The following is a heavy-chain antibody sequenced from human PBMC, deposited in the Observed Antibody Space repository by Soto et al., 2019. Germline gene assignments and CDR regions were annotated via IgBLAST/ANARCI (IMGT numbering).Heavy chain of an antibody. CDR3: ARSRIIGMTWSFDY. V-gene: IGHV5-51*01. CDR2: IYPADSDT. CDR1: GYSFVNYW. D-gene: IGHD1-20*01. J-gene: IGHJ4*02. Sequence: GESRKISCKVSGYSFVNYWIGWVRQMPGKGLEWMGIIYPADSDTRYSPSFQGQVTISADKSINTAYLQWSSLQASDTATYYCARSRIIGMTWSFDYWGQGTLVTVSS.